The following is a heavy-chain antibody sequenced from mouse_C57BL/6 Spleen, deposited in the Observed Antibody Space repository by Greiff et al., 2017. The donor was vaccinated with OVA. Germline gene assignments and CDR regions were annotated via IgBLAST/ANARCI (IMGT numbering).Heavy chain of an antibody. J-gene: IGHJ4*01. CDR1: GFTFTDYY. Sequence: DVKLVESGGGLVQPGGSLSLSCAASGFTFTDYYMSWVRQPPGKALEWLGFIRNKANGYTTEYSASVKGRFTISRDNSQSILYLQMNALRAEDSATYYCARSLYGNYPYYYAMDYWGQGTSVTVSS. CDR2: IRNKANGYTT. V-gene: IGHV7-3*01. CDR3: ARSLYGNYPYYYAMDY. D-gene: IGHD2-10*02.